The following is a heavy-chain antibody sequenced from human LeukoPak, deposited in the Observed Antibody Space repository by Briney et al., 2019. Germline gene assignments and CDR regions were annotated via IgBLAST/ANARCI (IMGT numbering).Heavy chain of an antibody. CDR1: GFTFSSYG. CDR2: ISYDGSNK. Sequence: GRSLRLSCAASGFTFSSYGMHWVRQAPGKGLEWVAVISYDGSNKYYADSVKGRFTISRDNSKNTLYLQMNSLRAEDTAVYYCARQGPRHIHDAFDIWGQGTMVTVSS. J-gene: IGHJ3*02. CDR3: ARQGPRHIHDAFDI. V-gene: IGHV3-30*03. D-gene: IGHD6-6*01.